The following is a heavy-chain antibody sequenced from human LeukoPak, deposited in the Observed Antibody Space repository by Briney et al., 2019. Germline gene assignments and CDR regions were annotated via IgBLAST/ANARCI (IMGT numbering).Heavy chain of an antibody. J-gene: IGHJ4*02. CDR2: IYHSGST. CDR1: GYSISSGYY. Sequence: SETLSLTCTVSGYSISSGYYWGWIRQPPGKGLEWIGSIYHSGSTYYNPSLKSRVTISVDTSKNQFSLKLSSVTAADTAVYYCARGIGYYDSSGQYWGQGTLVTVSS. V-gene: IGHV4-38-2*02. D-gene: IGHD3-22*01. CDR3: ARGIGYYDSSGQY.